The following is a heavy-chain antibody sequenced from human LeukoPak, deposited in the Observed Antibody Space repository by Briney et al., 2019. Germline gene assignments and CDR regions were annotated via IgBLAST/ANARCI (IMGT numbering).Heavy chain of an antibody. J-gene: IGHJ4*02. V-gene: IGHV3-30*02. CDR2: IRNDGSKT. Sequence: GGSLRLSCAASGFTFSTYGMHWVRQAPGKGLEWVVFIRNDGSKTDYADSVKGRFTISRDNSKNTLYLQMNSLRAEDTAVYYCASIVYSGYDSNDYWGQGTLVTVSS. CDR1: GFTFSTYG. CDR3: ASIVYSGYDSNDY. D-gene: IGHD5-12*01.